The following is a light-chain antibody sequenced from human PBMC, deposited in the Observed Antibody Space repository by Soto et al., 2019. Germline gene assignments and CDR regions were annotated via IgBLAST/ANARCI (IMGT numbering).Light chain of an antibody. J-gene: IGLJ1*01. CDR2: YDS. CDR1: NIGSKS. Sequence: SYELTQPPSVSVAPGKTARITCGGNNIGSKSVHWYQQKPGQAPVLVIYYDSDRPSGIPERFSGSNSGNTATLTISRVEAGDGADYFRQVWDSKSDHPEGLGTWTKLTVL. V-gene: IGLV3-21*04. CDR3: QVWDSKSDHPEG.